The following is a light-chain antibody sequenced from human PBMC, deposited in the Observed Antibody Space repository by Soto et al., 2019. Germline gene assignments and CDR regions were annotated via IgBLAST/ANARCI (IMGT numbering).Light chain of an antibody. V-gene: IGKV3-20*01. CDR3: QQYGSSPFT. CDR1: QSVSSSY. J-gene: IGKJ4*01. CDR2: GAS. Sequence: EIVLTQSPGTLSLSPGERATLSCRASQSVSSSYLAWYQQKPGQAPRLLIYGASSRATGIPDRFIGSGSGTDFTLTISRLEPEDFAVYYCQQYGSSPFTFGGGTKVDIK.